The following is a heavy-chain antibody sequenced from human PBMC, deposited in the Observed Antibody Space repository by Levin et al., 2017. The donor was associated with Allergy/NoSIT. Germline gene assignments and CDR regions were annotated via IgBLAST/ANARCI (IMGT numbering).Heavy chain of an antibody. D-gene: IGHD1-26*01. CDR1: GFTFSSYA. CDR3: AGGSVILDWAFDI. CDR2: ISYDGSNK. J-gene: IGHJ3*02. Sequence: GESLKISCAASGFTFSSYAMHWVRQAPGKGLEWVAVISYDGSNKYYADSVKGRFTISRDNSKNTLYLQMNSLRAEDTAVYYCAGGSVILDWAFDIWGQGTMVTVSS. V-gene: IGHV3-30-3*01.